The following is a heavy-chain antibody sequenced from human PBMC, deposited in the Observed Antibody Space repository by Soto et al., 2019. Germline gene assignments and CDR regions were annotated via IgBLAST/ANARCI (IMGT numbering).Heavy chain of an antibody. CDR3: ATLIYPQPY. D-gene: IGHD3-3*01. V-gene: IGHV3-74*01. CDR1: GLTLNKYW. CDR2: INSVGSST. J-gene: IGHJ4*02. Sequence: GSLRLSSAASGLTLNKYWMHWVRQASVKGLVWVSRINSVGSSTDYADSVKGRFTISRDNAKNTLYLQMNSLRAEDTAVYYCATLIYPQPYWGQGTLVKVSS.